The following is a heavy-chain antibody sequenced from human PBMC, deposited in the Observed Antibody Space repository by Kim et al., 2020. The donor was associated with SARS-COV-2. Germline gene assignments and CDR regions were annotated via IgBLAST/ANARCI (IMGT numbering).Heavy chain of an antibody. CDR1: GGSISSYY. Sequence: SETLSLTCTVSGGSISSYYWSWIRQPPGKGLEWIGYIFYSGSTNYNPSLKSRVTISVDSSKNQFSLKLTSVTAADTAVYYCARDHGATGSSGRDDAFDIWGQGTMVTVSS. V-gene: IGHV4-59*01. CDR2: IFYSGST. D-gene: IGHD1-1*01. J-gene: IGHJ3*02. CDR3: ARDHGATGSSGRDDAFDI.